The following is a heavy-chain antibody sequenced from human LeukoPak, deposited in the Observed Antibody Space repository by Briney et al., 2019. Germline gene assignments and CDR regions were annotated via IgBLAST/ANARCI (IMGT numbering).Heavy chain of an antibody. CDR3: AKGAEMDTILGKFDN. J-gene: IGHJ5*02. CDR2: ISGNSGRT. CDR1: GFTFSSYA. Sequence: PGGSLRLSCAASGFTFSSYAMSWVRQAPGKGLEWVSAISGNSGRTYYADSVKGRFTISRDNSRNTLFLQMNSLRAEDTAVYYCAKGAEMDTILGKFDNWGQGTLVTVSS. V-gene: IGHV3-23*01. D-gene: IGHD5-24*01.